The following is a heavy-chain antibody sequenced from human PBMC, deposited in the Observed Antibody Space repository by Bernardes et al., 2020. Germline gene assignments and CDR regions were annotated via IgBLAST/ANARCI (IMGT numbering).Heavy chain of an antibody. CDR3: ARRGCSGTSCSYFDY. J-gene: IGHJ4*02. D-gene: IGHD2-2*01. CDR2: IHSSGST. CDR1: GGSISGYY. V-gene: IGHV4-59*08. Sequence: SETLSLTGTVSGGSISGYYWTWIRQPPGKGLEWIGYIHSSGSTIYNPSLQSRVTISVDTSKNQFSLKLTSVTAADTAVYYCARRGCSGTSCSYFDYWGQGSLVTFSS.